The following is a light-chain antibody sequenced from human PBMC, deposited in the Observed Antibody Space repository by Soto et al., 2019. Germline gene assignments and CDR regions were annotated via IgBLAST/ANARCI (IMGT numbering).Light chain of an antibody. J-gene: IGLJ3*02. Sequence: QAVVTQPASVSGSPGQSITISCTGTNSDVGTYNLVSWYQQHPGKAPKLMIYEVNKRPSGVSNRFSGSKSGNTASLTISGLQAEDEADYYCCSYARSSTFNWMFGGGTKLTVL. V-gene: IGLV2-23*02. CDR3: CSYARSSTFNWM. CDR2: EVN. CDR1: NSDVGTYNL.